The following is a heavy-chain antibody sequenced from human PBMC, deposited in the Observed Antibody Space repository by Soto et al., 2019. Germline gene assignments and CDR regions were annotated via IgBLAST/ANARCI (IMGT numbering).Heavy chain of an antibody. CDR2: IYSGGIT. J-gene: IGHJ4*02. Sequence: EVQLVESGGGLVQPGGSLRLSCAASGFTVSSNYMSWVRQAPGKGLEWVSVIYSGGITYYADSVKGRFTISSDNSKTTLYLQMNSLRAEDTAVYYCARGRGNFDYDFWSCPLWDYWGQGTLVTVSS. V-gene: IGHV3-66*01. CDR1: GFTVSSNY. CDR3: ARGRGNFDYDFWSCPLWDY. D-gene: IGHD3-3*01.